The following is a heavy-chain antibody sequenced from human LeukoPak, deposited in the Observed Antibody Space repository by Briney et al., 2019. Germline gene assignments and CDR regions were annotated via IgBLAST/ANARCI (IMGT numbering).Heavy chain of an antibody. CDR3: ARGDSSSGWWFDP. J-gene: IGHJ5*02. Sequence: GGSLRLSCAASGFTFSSNWMSWVRQAAGKELEWVANINPDGSTKLYVGSGKGRFTISRDNAQSSLYLEMNSLRDDDTAVYYCARGDSSSGWWFDPWGQGTRVTVSS. CDR1: GFTFSSNW. V-gene: IGHV3-7*01. CDR2: INPDGSTK. D-gene: IGHD6-13*01.